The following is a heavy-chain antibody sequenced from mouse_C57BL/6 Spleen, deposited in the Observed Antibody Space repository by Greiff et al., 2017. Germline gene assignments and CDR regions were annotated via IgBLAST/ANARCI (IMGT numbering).Heavy chain of an antibody. J-gene: IGHJ4*01. V-gene: IGHV3-6*01. D-gene: IGHD2-3*01. CDR2: ISYDGSN. Sequence: DVQLQESGPGLVKPSQSLSLTCSVTGYSITSGYYWNWIRQFPGNKLEWMGYISYDGSNNYNPSLKNRISITRDTSKNQFFLKLNSVTTEDTATYYCAREGGYDGYYEDAMDYWGQGTSVTVSS. CDR3: AREGGYDGYYEDAMDY. CDR1: GYSITSGYY.